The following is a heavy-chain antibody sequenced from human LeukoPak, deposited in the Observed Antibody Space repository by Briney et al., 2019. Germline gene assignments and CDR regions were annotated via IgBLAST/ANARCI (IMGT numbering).Heavy chain of an antibody. J-gene: IGHJ4*02. V-gene: IGHV3-21*01. D-gene: IGHD3-22*01. Sequence: PAGSLRLSCAASGFTFSSYSMNWVRQAPGQGLEWVSSINSSSSYIYYADSVKGRFTISRDNAKNSLYLQMNSLRAEDTAVYYCARDLFHYYYDSSGYSASLRYWGQGTLVTVSS. CDR2: INSSSSYI. CDR3: ARDLFHYYYDSSGYSASLRY. CDR1: GFTFSSYS.